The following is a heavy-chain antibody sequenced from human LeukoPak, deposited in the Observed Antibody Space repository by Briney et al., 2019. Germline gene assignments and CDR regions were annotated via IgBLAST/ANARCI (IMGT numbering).Heavy chain of an antibody. J-gene: IGHJ5*02. CDR3: AKDLAAYSNNWPNWLDP. D-gene: IGHD6-13*01. Sequence: GGSLRLSCAASGFTFSSYAMTWVRQAPGKGREWVSAISRSGGSTYYADSVKGRFTISRENSKNTLYLQMNSLRAEDTAVYYCAKDLAAYSNNWPNWLDPWGQGTLVTVSS. V-gene: IGHV3-23*01. CDR1: GFTFSSYA. CDR2: ISRSGGST.